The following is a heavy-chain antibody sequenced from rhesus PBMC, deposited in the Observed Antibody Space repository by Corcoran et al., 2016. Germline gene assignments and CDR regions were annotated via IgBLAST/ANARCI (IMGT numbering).Heavy chain of an antibody. V-gene: IGHV2S1*01. J-gene: IGHJ5-1*01. CDR3: AAGRTGYYMSGYNRFDV. D-gene: IGHD3-3*01. CDR1: GFSLSTSGMG. Sequence: QVTLKESGPALVKPTQTLTLTCTFSGFSLSTSGMGVGWIRQPPGRDLAWLDSIYWDDDKYYSTSLKSRRTISKDTSKNQVVRTMTNMDPVDTATYYCAAGRTGYYMSGYNRFDVWGPGVLVTVSS. CDR2: IYWDDDK.